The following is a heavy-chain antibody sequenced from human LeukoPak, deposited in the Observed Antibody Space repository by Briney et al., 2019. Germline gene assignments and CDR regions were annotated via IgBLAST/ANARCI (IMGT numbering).Heavy chain of an antibody. D-gene: IGHD5-24*01. CDR2: ISSGDSDA. CDR3: ARLTRDAYSPFGH. CDR1: GYIFTNYW. V-gene: IGHV5-51*01. J-gene: IGHJ4*02. Sequence: PRESLTISCQTSGYIFTNYWIGWVRQMPAKGREWMGFISSGDSDARYSPSSGGHVTISADKSSNTAYLRWSSLRPTDAAIYYCARLTRDAYSPFGHWGQGTLVTVSS.